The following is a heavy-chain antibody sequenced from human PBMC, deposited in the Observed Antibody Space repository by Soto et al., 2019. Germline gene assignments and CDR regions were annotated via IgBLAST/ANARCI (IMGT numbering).Heavy chain of an antibody. J-gene: IGHJ4*02. Sequence: QVQLVQSGAEVKRPGASVKVSCKASGYTFTGNYMHWVRQAPGQGLEWMGWIIPNSGDTNYAQKCQGRVTLTRDTSISTGYMELSSLRYDDTAVYYCAGCSGNYQFDYGGQGTLVTVSS. CDR2: IIPNSGDT. CDR3: AGCSGNYQFDY. CDR1: GYTFTGNY. D-gene: IGHD1-26*01. V-gene: IGHV1-2*02.